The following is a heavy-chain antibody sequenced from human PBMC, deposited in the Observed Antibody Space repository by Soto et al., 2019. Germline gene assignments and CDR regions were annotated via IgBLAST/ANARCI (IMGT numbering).Heavy chain of an antibody. V-gene: IGHV1-2*02. CDR2: INANSGNT. Sequence: ASVKVSCKASGYTFTGYYMHWVRQAPGQGLEWMGWINANSGNTNYAQKFQGRVTITRDTSASTAYMELSSLRSEDTAVYYCARPRGYDFRESWFDPWGQGTLVTVSS. CDR1: GYTFTGYY. D-gene: IGHD5-12*01. CDR3: ARPRGYDFRESWFDP. J-gene: IGHJ5*02.